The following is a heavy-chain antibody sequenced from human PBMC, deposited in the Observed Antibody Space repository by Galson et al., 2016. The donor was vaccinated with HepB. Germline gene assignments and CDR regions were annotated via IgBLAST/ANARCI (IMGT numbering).Heavy chain of an antibody. V-gene: IGHV3-7*01. CDR1: GFTFSTYW. CDR2: INQDGSEK. CDR3: ARDKITYYDFLTGYSRHYYFDY. J-gene: IGHJ4*02. Sequence: SLRLSCAASGFTFSTYWMSWVRQAPGKGLEWVANINQDGSEKYYVDSVKGRFTISRDNAKNSLYLQMISLRAEDTAVYYCARDKITYYDFLTGYSRHYYFDYWGQGTLVTVSS. D-gene: IGHD3-9*01.